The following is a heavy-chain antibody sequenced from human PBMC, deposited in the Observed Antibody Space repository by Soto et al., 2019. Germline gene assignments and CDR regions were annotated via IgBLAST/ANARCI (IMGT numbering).Heavy chain of an antibody. Sequence: GGSLRLSCAASGFTFSSYGMHWVRQAPGKGLEWVAVIWYDGSNKYYADSVKGRFTISRDNSKNTLYLQMNSLRAEDTAVYYCARDRKDDYTYNWFDPWGQGTLVTVSS. CDR1: GFTFSSYG. D-gene: IGHD4-4*01. CDR2: IWYDGSNK. V-gene: IGHV3-33*01. CDR3: ARDRKDDYTYNWFDP. J-gene: IGHJ5*02.